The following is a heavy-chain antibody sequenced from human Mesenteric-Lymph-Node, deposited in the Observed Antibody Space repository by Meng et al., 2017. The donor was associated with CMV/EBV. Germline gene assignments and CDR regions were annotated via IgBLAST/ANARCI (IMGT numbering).Heavy chain of an antibody. CDR2: INHSGSA. CDR1: GGSLSGFY. Sequence: SETLSLTCAVSGGSLSGFYWSWIRQSPGKGLEWIGEINHSGSAKYTPSLKSRVAISIGASNNQFFLELSSVTAADTAVYYCAKGVGIQLWFPPIDYWGQGTLVTVSS. J-gene: IGHJ4*02. D-gene: IGHD5-18*01. V-gene: IGHV4-34*01. CDR3: AKGVGIQLWFPPIDY.